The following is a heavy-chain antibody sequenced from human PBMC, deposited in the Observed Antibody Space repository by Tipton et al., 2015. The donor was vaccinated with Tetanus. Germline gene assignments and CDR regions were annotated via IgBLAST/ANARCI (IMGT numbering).Heavy chain of an antibody. Sequence: TLSLTCTVSGGSVNSYYWSWIRQSPGRGLEWIGYVYFSGSTKYNPSHASRVTISVDTSNNQISLNLNSVTAADTALYFCARRSHIGAPVWGQGTLVTVAS. V-gene: IGHV4-59*02. CDR1: GGSVNSYY. J-gene: IGHJ3*01. CDR3: ARRSHIGAPV. D-gene: IGHD2-21*01. CDR2: VYFSGST.